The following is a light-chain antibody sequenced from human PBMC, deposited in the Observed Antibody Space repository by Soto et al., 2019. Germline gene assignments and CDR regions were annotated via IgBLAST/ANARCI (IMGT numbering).Light chain of an antibody. V-gene: IGKV4-1*01. J-gene: IGKJ3*01. CDR2: WAS. CDR3: QQYYSTPRVT. CDR1: QSVLSTSNNLNY. Sequence: DIVMTQSPDSLAVSLGERATINCKSSQSVLSTSNNLNYLAWYQQKPGQPPKVLIYWASTRESGVPDRFSGSGSGKDFTPTISRRQAEDVAVYYWQQYYSTPRVTFGPGTKVDIK.